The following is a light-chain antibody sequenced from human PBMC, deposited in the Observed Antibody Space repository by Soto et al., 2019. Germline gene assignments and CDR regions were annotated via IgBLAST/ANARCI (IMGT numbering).Light chain of an antibody. V-gene: IGLV1-44*01. CDR2: DNN. Sequence: QPVLTQPPSVSGAPGQTVTISCTGSTSNIGAGYDVHWYQHLPGTAPKLLIYDNNQRPSGVPDRFFGSKSGTSASLAISGLQPDDESHYYCAAWDDSLNGLVFGGGTKLTVL. J-gene: IGLJ3*02. CDR3: AAWDDSLNGLV. CDR1: TSNIGAGYD.